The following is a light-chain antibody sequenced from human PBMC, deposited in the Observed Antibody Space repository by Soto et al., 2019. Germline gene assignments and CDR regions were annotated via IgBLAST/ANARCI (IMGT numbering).Light chain of an antibody. CDR2: EVT. CDR3: CSFAGSTTYWV. V-gene: IGLV2-23*02. CDR1: GSDIGSYNL. J-gene: IGLJ3*02. Sequence: QSVLTQPASVSGSPGQSITISCTGTGSDIGSYNLVSWYQQHPGRAPKLIIYEVTKRPSGVSDRFSGSKSGNTASLTISGLQAEDESDYHCCSFAGSTTYWVFGGGTKLTVL.